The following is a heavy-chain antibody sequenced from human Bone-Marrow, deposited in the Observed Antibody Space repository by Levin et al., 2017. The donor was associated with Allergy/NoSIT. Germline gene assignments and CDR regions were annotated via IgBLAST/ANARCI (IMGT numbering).Heavy chain of an antibody. J-gene: IGHJ4*02. CDR1: GGSISSSSYY. CDR2: IYYTGDT. CDR3: ARRYTTRVDY. V-gene: IGHV4-39*01. D-gene: IGHD1-14*01. Sequence: SQTLSLTCTGSGGSISSSSYYWGWVRQPPGKGLEWIGSIYYTGDTYYNPSLKNRVAISVDTSKNQFSLKLSSVTAADTAVYFCARRYTTRVDYWGQGTLVTVSS.